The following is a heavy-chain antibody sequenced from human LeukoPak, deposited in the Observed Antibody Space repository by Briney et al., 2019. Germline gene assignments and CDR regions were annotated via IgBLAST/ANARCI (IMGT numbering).Heavy chain of an antibody. CDR3: ARAMDPLGYCGSTRCAGAFDI. CDR2: INPNSGGT. V-gene: IGHV1-2*02. Sequence: ASVKVSYMASGYTFTGHYMHWVRQAPGQGREWMGWINPNSGGTNYAQTFHSRVTMTRDTSISTVYMDLSRLRLDDTAVYYWARAMDPLGYCGSTRCAGAFDIWGKGTMVTVSS. J-gene: IGHJ3*02. D-gene: IGHD2-2*01. CDR1: GYTFTGHY.